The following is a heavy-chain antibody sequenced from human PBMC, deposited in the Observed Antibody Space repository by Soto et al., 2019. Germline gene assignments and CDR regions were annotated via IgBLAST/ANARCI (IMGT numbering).Heavy chain of an antibody. Sequence: SETLSLTCTVSGGSISSYYWSWIRQPPGKGLEWIGYIYYSGSTNYNPSLKSRVTISVDTSKNQFSLKLSSVTAADTAVYYCARFLGYCSSTSCYSSNWFDPWGQGTLVTVPQ. CDR1: GGSISSYY. D-gene: IGHD2-2*01. CDR3: ARFLGYCSSTSCYSSNWFDP. V-gene: IGHV4-59*01. J-gene: IGHJ5*02. CDR2: IYYSGST.